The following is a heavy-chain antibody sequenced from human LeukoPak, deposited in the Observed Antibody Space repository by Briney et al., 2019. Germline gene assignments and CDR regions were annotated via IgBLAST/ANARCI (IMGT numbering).Heavy chain of an antibody. D-gene: IGHD5-12*01. CDR3: AKTKSGLRLFDY. CDR2: ISGSGGST. Sequence: GGSLRLSCAASGFTFSSYAMSWVRQAPGKGLEWVSAISGSGGSTYYADSVKGRSTISRDNSKNTLYLQMNSLRAEDTAVYYCAKTKSGLRLFDYWGQGTLVTVSS. V-gene: IGHV3-23*01. CDR1: GFTFSSYA. J-gene: IGHJ4*02.